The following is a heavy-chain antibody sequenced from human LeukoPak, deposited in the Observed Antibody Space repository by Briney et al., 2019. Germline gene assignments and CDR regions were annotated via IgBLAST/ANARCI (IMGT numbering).Heavy chain of an antibody. J-gene: IGHJ6*03. CDR1: GFTFSSYW. V-gene: IGHV3-7*01. CDR2: IKQDGSEK. CDR3: ARWVDRDYYYYCYMDV. Sequence: GGSLRLSCAASGFTFSSYWMNWVRQAPGKGLEWVANIKQDGSEKYYVDSVKGRFTISRDNAKNSLYLQMNSLRAEDTAVYYCARWVDRDYYYYCYMDVWGKGTTVTVSS.